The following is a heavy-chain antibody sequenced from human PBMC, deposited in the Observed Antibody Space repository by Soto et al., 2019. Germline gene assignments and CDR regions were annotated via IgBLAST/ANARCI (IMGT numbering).Heavy chain of an antibody. CDR1: GGSISRGDYY. Sequence: QVQLQESGPGLVKPSQTLSLTCTVSGGSISRGDYYWSWIRQPPGKGLEWIGYSYYSGDTYYNPSLESRVNISVDTSKSQVSLKLSSVAAADTAVYYCARGGNGDESLACFSLHYWGQGNLGTVSS. D-gene: IGHD2-8*01. V-gene: IGHV4-30-4*01. CDR2: SYYSGDT. J-gene: IGHJ4*02. CDR3: ARGGNGDESLACFSLHY.